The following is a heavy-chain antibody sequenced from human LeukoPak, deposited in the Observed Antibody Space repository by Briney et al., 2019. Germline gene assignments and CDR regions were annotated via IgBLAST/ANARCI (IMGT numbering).Heavy chain of an antibody. CDR3: AGLAAIGAVDY. CDR1: GGTFSSYA. CDR2: IVPILGIA. D-gene: IGHD2-15*01. Sequence: SVKVSCKRSGGTFSSYAISWVRQAPGQGLEWTGRIVPILGIANKAQKFQGRVTITADKSTRTAYMELSSRRSEDTAVNFCAGLAAIGAVDYWGQGTLVTVSS. J-gene: IGHJ4*02. V-gene: IGHV1-69*04.